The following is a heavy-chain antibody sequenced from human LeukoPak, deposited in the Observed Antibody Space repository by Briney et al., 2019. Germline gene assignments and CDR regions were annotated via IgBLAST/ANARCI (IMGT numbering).Heavy chain of an antibody. Sequence: ASVKVSCKASGGTFSSYAISWVRQAPGQGLEWMGWVSGVNGDTKYAQKVQGRVTMTTDTSTSTAYMELRSLRSDDTAVYYCARDVGFYYDSGSVLDQWGQGTRVIVSS. V-gene: IGHV1-18*01. J-gene: IGHJ4*02. D-gene: IGHD3-10*01. CDR3: ARDVGFYYDSGSVLDQ. CDR2: VSGVNGDT. CDR1: GGTFSSYA.